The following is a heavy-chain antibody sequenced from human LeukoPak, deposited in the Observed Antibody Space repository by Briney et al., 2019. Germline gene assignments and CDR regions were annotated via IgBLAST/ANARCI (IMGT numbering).Heavy chain of an antibody. Sequence: SETLSLTCDVYGGSFSGYYWSWIRQPPGKGLEWIGEINHSGSTNYNPSLKSRVTISVDTSKNQFSLKLSSVTAADTAVYYCARAPLHSYGKNYYGMDVWGQGTTVTVSS. CDR1: GGSFSGYY. V-gene: IGHV4-34*01. J-gene: IGHJ6*02. CDR3: ARAPLHSYGKNYYGMDV. CDR2: INHSGST. D-gene: IGHD5-18*01.